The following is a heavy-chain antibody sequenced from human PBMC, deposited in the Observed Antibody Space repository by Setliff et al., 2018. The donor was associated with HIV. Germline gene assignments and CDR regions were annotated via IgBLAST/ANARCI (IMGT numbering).Heavy chain of an antibody. CDR2: TRNKANSYTT. D-gene: IGHD4-17*01. CDR1: GFTFSRYW. Sequence: GGSLRLSCAASGFTFSRYWMSWVRQAPGKGLEWVGRTRNKANSYTTEYAASVKGRFTISRDDSKNSLYLQMNSLKTEDTAVYYCARVKLRNYYGMDVWGQGTTVTVSS. J-gene: IGHJ6*02. CDR3: ARVKLRNYYGMDV. V-gene: IGHV3-72*01.